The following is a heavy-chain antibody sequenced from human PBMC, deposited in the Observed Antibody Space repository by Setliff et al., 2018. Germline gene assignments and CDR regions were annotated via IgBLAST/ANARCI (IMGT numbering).Heavy chain of an antibody. CDR2: INSDGSGT. CDR1: GFTFNTYW. CDR3: AREARMGCFDY. J-gene: IGHJ4*02. V-gene: IGHV3-74*01. Sequence: GSLRLSCAASGFTFNTYWMHWVRQAPGKGLVWFSHINSDGSGTSYADSVKGRFTISRDNAKNTLYLQMNSLRAEDTAVFYCAREARMGCFDYWGQGTPVTVSS. D-gene: IGHD6-19*01.